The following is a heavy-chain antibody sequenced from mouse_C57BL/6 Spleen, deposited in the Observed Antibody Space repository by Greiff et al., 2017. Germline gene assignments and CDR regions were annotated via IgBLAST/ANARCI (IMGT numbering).Heavy chain of an antibody. J-gene: IGHJ3*01. V-gene: IGHV1-4*01. CDR3: AGGYDEVFAY. CDR2: INPSSGYT. CDR1: GYTFTSYT. Sequence: QVQLQQSGAELARPGASVKMSCKASGYTFTSYTMHWVKQRPGQGLEWIGYINPSSGYTKYNQKFKDKAPLTADTSSSTAYMQLSSLTSEDSAVYYCAGGYDEVFAYWGQGTLVTVSA. D-gene: IGHD2-2*01.